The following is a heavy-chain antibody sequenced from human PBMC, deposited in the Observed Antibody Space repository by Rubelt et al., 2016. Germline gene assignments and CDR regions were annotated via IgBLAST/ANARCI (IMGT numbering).Heavy chain of an antibody. Sequence: VQLLESGGGVVQPGTSLRLSCVASGFTFSDHAMHWVRQAPGRGLEWVALISFDGTNEYYANSVKGRFTISRDSSKNTLNLQMNSLRAEDTAVYYCARVVAFGYYVEYYDYWGQGTLVTVSS. CDR1: GFTFSDHA. J-gene: IGHJ4*02. V-gene: IGHV3-30*04. D-gene: IGHD3-22*01. CDR2: ISFDGTNE. CDR3: ARVVAFGYYVEYYDY.